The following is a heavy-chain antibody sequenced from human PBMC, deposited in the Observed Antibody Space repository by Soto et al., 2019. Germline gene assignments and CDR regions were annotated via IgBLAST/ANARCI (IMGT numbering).Heavy chain of an antibody. CDR3: ARHRVPSVYDPIPGCFDS. CDR2: MSYSGGT. CDR1: GGSISSSSSY. Sequence: SETLSLTCTVSGGSISSSSSYWGWIRQPPGKGLEWIGSMSYSGGTYNNPSLKSRVTLSVDTSQSRISLKLTSVTAADTAVYYCARHRVPSVYDPIPGCFDSWGQGILVTVSS. D-gene: IGHD5-12*01. V-gene: IGHV4-39*01. J-gene: IGHJ4*02.